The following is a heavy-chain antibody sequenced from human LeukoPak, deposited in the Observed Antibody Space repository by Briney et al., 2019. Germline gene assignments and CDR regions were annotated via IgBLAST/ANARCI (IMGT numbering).Heavy chain of an antibody. CDR2: ISYDGSNK. D-gene: IGHD1-26*01. Sequence: GGSLRLSCATSGFTFSSYAMHWVRQAPGKGLEWVSVISYDGSNKYYADSVKGRFTISRDNAKNSLYLQMNSLRAEDTAVYYCAGTKWELLAPWGQGTLVTVSS. J-gene: IGHJ5*02. CDR1: GFTFSSYA. V-gene: IGHV3-30-3*01. CDR3: AGTKWELLAP.